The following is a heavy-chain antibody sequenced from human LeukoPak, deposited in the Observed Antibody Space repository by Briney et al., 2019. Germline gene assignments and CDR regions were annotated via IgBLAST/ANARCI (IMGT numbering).Heavy chain of an antibody. V-gene: IGHV3-48*03. CDR3: ASWAGNAQSDSWSGPFDY. CDR2: ISGSGRTT. Sequence: PGGSLRLSCAVSGLTFSNFKMNWVRQAPGKGLEWVSYISGSGRTTFYADSVKGRFTISRDNAKNPLYLQMSSLRVEDTAVYYCASWAGNAQSDSWSGPFDYWGQGTLVTVSS. J-gene: IGHJ4*02. CDR1: GLTFSNFK. D-gene: IGHD3-3*01.